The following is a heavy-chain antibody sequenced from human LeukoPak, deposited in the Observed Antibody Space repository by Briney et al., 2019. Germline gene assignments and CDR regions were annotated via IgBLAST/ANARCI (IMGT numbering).Heavy chain of an antibody. CDR3: AREGVPGAMFDY. CDR1: GYTLTGYY. V-gene: IGHV1-2*02. D-gene: IGHD2-2*01. Sequence: ASVKVSCKASGYTLTGYYTHWVRHAPGQRREWMGLINPNSGGTNYAQKLQGRVTMTRDTSRSTAYMEMNRLRSDDTAVYYWAREGVPGAMFDYWGQGTLVTVSS. J-gene: IGHJ4*02. CDR2: INPNSGGT.